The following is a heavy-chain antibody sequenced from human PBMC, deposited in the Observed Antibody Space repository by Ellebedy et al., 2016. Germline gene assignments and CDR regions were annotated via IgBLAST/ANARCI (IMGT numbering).Heavy chain of an antibody. Sequence: ASVKVSCXASGYTFTSYDINWVRQAIGQGLEWMGWMNPNSGNTGYAQKFQGRVTMTRNTSISTAYMELSSLRSEDTAVYYCAREWGESYYMDVWGKGTTVTVSS. J-gene: IGHJ6*03. D-gene: IGHD1-26*01. CDR3: AREWGESYYMDV. CDR2: MNPNSGNT. CDR1: GYTFTSYD. V-gene: IGHV1-8*01.